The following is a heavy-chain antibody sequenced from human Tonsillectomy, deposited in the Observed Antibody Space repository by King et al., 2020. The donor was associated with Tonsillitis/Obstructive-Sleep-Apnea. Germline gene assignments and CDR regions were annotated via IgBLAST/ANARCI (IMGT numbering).Heavy chain of an antibody. D-gene: IGHD2-2*01. J-gene: IGHJ3*02. CDR1: GGTFSSYA. CDR2: IIPIFGTA. Sequence: QLVQSGAEVKKPGSSVKVSCKASGGTFSSYAISWVRPAPGQGLEWMGGIIPIFGTANYAQKFQGRVTITADESTRTAYMEVSSLGYADTAVYYCARGEWGSTTWGDAFDIWGQGTMVTVSS. V-gene: IGHV1-69*01. CDR3: ARGEWGSTTWGDAFDI.